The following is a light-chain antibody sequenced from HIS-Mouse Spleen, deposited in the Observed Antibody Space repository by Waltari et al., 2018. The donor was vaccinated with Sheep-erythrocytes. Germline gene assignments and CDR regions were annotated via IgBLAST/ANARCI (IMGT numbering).Light chain of an antibody. CDR1: QSVLYSSNNKNY. Sequence: DIVMTQSPDSLAVSLGERATINCTYRQSVLYSSNNKNYLAWYQQKPGQPPKLLIYWASTRESGVPDRFSGSGSGTDFTLTISSLQAEDVAVYYCQQYYSTPLTFGGGTKVEIK. CDR3: QQYYSTPLT. J-gene: IGKJ4*01. V-gene: IGKV4-1*01. CDR2: WAS.